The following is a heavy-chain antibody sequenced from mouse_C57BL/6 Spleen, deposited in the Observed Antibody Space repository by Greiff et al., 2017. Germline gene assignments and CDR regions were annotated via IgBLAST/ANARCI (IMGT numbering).Heavy chain of an antibody. J-gene: IGHJ2*01. CDR3: AREGAEPYYFDY. CDR1: GYTFTDYY. D-gene: IGHD3-3*01. CDR2: INPNNGGT. V-gene: IGHV1-26*01. Sequence: EVQLQQSGPELVKPGASVKISCKASGYTFTDYYMNWVKQSHGKSLEWIGDINPNNGGTSYNQKFKGKATLTVDKSSSTAYMELRSLTSEDSAVYYCAREGAEPYYFDYWGQGTTLTVSS.